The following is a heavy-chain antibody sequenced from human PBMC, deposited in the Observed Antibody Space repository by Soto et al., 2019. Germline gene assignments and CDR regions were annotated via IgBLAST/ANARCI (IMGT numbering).Heavy chain of an antibody. V-gene: IGHV3-48*02. CDR1: GFTFSSYS. CDR3: ARTDSSSWFSAEIDY. J-gene: IGHJ4*02. Sequence: GGSLRLSCAASGFTFSSYSMNWVRQAPGKGLEWVSYISSSSSTIYYADSVKGRFTISRDNAKNSLYLQMNSLRDEDTAVYYCARTDSSSWFSAEIDYWGQGTLVTVSS. CDR2: ISSSSSTI. D-gene: IGHD6-13*01.